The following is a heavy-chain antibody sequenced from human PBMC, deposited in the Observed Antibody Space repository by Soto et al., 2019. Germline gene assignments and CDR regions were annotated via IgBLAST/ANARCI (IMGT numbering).Heavy chain of an antibody. D-gene: IGHD4-17*01. CDR2: IIPIFGTA. Sequence: QVQLVQSGAEVKKPGSSVKVSCKASGGTFSSYAISWVRQAPGQGLEWMGGIIPIFGTANYAQKFQGKVTINADDSTSTAYMDPRSLRSEDPAVYYCAPVTTRHRYYFDSWGQGTLVAVSS. CDR1: GGTFSSYA. J-gene: IGHJ4*02. CDR3: APVTTRHRYYFDS. V-gene: IGHV1-69*01.